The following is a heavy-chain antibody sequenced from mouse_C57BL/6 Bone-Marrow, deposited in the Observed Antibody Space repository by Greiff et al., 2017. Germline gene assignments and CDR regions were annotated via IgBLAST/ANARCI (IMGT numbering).Heavy chain of an antibody. Sequence: VQLQQSGAELVRPGSSVKLSCKASGYTFTSYWMDWVKQRPGQGLEWIGNIYPSDSETHYNQKFKDKATLNVDKSSSTAYMQLSSLTSEDSAVYYCARKVTYDAMDYWGQGTSVTVSS. V-gene: IGHV1-61*01. CDR1: GYTFTSYW. J-gene: IGHJ4*01. CDR2: IYPSDSET. D-gene: IGHD2-13*01. CDR3: ARKVTYDAMDY.